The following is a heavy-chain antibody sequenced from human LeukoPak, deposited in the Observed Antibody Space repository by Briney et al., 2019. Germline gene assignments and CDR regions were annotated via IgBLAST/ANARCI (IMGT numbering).Heavy chain of an antibody. CDR2: ISWNSGSI. Sequence: GGSLRLSCAASGFTFDDYAMHWVRQAPGKGLEWVSGISWNSGSIGYADSVKGRFTISRDNAKNSLYLQMNSLRAEDTALYYCAKDPRYSSGWPVPYYFDYWGQGTLVTVSS. CDR1: GFTFDDYA. D-gene: IGHD6-19*01. J-gene: IGHJ4*02. V-gene: IGHV3-9*01. CDR3: AKDPRYSSGWPVPYYFDY.